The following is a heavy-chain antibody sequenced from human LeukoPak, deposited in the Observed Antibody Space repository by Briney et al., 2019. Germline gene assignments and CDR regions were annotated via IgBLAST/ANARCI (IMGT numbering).Heavy chain of an antibody. Sequence: SETLSLTCTVSGGSISSYYWSWIRQPPGKGLEWIGYIYYSGSTNYNPSLKSRVTISVDTSKNQFSLNLTSVTAADTAMYCCARVVYGSSAYVDYWGQGTLVTVSS. D-gene: IGHD3-22*01. CDR1: GGSISSYY. V-gene: IGHV4-59*08. CDR2: IYYSGST. J-gene: IGHJ4*02. CDR3: ARVVYGSSAYVDY.